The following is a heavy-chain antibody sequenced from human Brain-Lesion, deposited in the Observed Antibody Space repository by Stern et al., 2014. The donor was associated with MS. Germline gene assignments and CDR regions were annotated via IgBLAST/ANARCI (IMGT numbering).Heavy chain of an antibody. J-gene: IGHJ6*02. V-gene: IGHV4-61*02. Sequence: MQLVESGPGLVKPSQTLSLSCTVSGGSISSGGYYWSWIRQPAGKGLEWIGRIFNSGSTSYNPSPKSRVPISIDTSKNQFSLRLNSMTAADTAVYYCARGRVVPGFQYYATDVWGQGTTVIVSS. D-gene: IGHD2-2*01. CDR2: IFNSGST. CDR1: GGSISSGGYY. CDR3: ARGRVVPGFQYYATDV.